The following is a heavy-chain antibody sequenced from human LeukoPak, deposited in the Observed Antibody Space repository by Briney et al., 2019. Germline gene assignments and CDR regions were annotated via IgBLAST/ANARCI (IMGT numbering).Heavy chain of an antibody. CDR2: IYYSGST. V-gene: IGHV4-59*01. CDR1: GGSISSYY. CDR3: ARGGYSGYDYAPLDY. Sequence: SETLSLTCTVSGGSISSYYWSWIRQPPGKGLEWIGYIYYSGSTNYHPSLKSRVTISVDSSKNQFSLKLSSVTAADTAVYYCARGGYSGYDYAPLDYWGQGTLVTVSS. D-gene: IGHD5-12*01. J-gene: IGHJ4*02.